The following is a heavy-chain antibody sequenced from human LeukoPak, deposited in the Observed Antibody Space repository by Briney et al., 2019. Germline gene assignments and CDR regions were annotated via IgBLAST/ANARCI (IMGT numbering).Heavy chain of an antibody. D-gene: IGHD3-16*01. CDR3: AKDAAWGSFQH. CDR1: GFTFSNAW. CDR2: IKSKTDGGTT. V-gene: IGHV3-15*01. J-gene: IGHJ1*01. Sequence: SGGSLRLSCAASGFTFSNAWMSWVRQAPGKGLEWVGRIKSKTDGGTTDYAAPVKARFPISRHDSKHTLYLQMNSLNTEDTAVYYCAKDAAWGSFQHWGQGTRVTLSS.